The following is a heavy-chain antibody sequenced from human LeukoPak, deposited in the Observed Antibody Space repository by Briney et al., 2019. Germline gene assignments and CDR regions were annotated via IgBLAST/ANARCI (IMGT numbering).Heavy chain of an antibody. CDR1: GFTFDDFA. Sequence: GRSLRLSCAASGFTFDDFAMHWVRQAPEKGLEWVSGISWNTISIGFADSVKGRFTISRDNAKNSLYPQMNSLRSEDTALYFCAKDTMLVSGSGSYFDFWGQGTLVTVSS. CDR2: ISWNTISI. J-gene: IGHJ4*02. V-gene: IGHV3-9*01. D-gene: IGHD3-10*01. CDR3: AKDTMLVSGSGSYFDF.